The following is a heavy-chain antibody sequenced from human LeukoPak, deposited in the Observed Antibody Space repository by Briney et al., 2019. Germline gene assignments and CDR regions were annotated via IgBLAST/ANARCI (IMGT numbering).Heavy chain of an antibody. Sequence: SETLSLTCSVSGASVGSAGYYWSWIRQPPGGGLEWIGYDYYISNTNYNPSLKSRVTMSVNPSTNQFSLKLSSVTAADTAMYYCARTQSQSGSYRYYFGYWGQGTLVTVSS. CDR3: ARTQSQSGSYRYYFGY. D-gene: IGHD1-26*01. V-gene: IGHV4-61*08. CDR1: GASVGSAGYY. CDR2: DYYISNT. J-gene: IGHJ4*02.